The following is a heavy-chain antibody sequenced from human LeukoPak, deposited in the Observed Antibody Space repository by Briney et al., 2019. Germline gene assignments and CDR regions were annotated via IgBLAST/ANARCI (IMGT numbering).Heavy chain of an antibody. CDR2: IYWDDDK. D-gene: IGHD3-9*01. CDR3: AHRRGYDILTGSGYYFDY. CDR1: GFSLNSRGVG. Sequence: SGPTLVKPTQTLTLTCTFSGFSLNSRGVGVGWIRQPPGKALEWLALIYWDDDKRYSPSLKNRLTITKDTSKNQVVLTMTNMDPVDTATYYCAHRRGYDILTGSGYYFDYWGQGTLVTVSS. J-gene: IGHJ4*02. V-gene: IGHV2-5*02.